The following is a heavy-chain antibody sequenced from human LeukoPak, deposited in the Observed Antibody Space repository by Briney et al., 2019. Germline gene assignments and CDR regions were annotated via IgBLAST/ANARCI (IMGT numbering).Heavy chain of an antibody. Sequence: VASVKVSCKVSGYTLTELSMHWVRQAPGKGLEWMGGFDPEDGETIYAQKFQGRVTMTEDTSTDTAYMELSSLRSEDTAVYYCATDILLFAYAFDIWGQGTMVTVSS. CDR2: FDPEDGET. D-gene: IGHD2/OR15-2a*01. CDR1: GYTLTELS. CDR3: ATDILLFAYAFDI. J-gene: IGHJ3*02. V-gene: IGHV1-24*01.